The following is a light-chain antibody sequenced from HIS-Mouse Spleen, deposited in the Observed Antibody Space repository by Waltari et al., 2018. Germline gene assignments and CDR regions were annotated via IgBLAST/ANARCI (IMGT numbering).Light chain of an antibody. Sequence: QSALTEPASVAGSPGQSITISCTGTSSHGGSYNLVSWYQPPPGKAPKLMIYEGSKRPSGVSNRFSGSKSGNTASLTISGLQAEDEADYYCCSYAGSSTWVFGGGTKLTVL. J-gene: IGLJ3*02. CDR1: SSHGGSYNL. CDR2: EGS. V-gene: IGLV2-23*01. CDR3: CSYAGSSTWV.